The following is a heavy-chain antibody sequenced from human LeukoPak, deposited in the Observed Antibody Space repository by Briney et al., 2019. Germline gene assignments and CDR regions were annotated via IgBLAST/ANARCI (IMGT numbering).Heavy chain of an antibody. Sequence: PSQTLSLTCTVSGASISSGSYYWNWIRQPAGKGLEWIGRIFASGSTNYNPSLKSRVTISLDTSKNQLSLKLSSVTAADTAVYYCARETRGPFDYWGQGTLVTVSS. CDR3: ARETRGPFDY. D-gene: IGHD3-10*01. V-gene: IGHV4-61*02. CDR2: IFASGST. CDR1: GASISSGSYY. J-gene: IGHJ4*02.